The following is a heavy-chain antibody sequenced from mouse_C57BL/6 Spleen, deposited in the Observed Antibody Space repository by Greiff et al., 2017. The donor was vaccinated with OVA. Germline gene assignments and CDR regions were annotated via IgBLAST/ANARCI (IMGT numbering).Heavy chain of an antibody. CDR2: IYPGSGST. CDR1: GYTFTSYW. Sequence: QVQLQHPGAELVKPGASVKMSCKASGYTFTSYWITWVKQRPGQGLEWIGDIYPGSGSTNYNEKFKSKATLTVDTSSSTAYMQLSSLTSEDSAVYYCARGGITTVVVDYWGQGTTLTVSS. J-gene: IGHJ2*01. CDR3: ARGGITTVVVDY. V-gene: IGHV1-55*01. D-gene: IGHD1-1*01.